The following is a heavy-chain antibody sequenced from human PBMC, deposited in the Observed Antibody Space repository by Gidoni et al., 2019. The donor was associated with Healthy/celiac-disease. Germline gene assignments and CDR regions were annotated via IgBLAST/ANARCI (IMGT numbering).Heavy chain of an antibody. CDR1: GFTFSSYS. CDR2: ISSSSSYI. CDR3: ARGKRITMVRGVILWFDP. Sequence: EVQLVESGGGLVKPGGSLRLSCAASGFTFSSYSMNWVRQAPGKGLEWVSSISSSSSYIYYADSVKGRFTISRDNAKNSLYLQMNSLRAEDTAVYYCARGKRITMVRGVILWFDPWGQGTLVTVSS. D-gene: IGHD3-10*01. J-gene: IGHJ5*02. V-gene: IGHV3-21*01.